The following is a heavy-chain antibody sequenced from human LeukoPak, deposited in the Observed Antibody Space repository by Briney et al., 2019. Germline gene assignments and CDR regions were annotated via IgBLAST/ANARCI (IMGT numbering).Heavy chain of an antibody. Sequence: SETLSLTCTVSGGSISSGSYYWSWIRQPAGKGLEWIGRIYTSGSTNYNPSLKSRVTISVDTSKNQFSLKLSSVTAADTAVYYCASRTNWNDGNDAFDIWGQGTMVTVSS. V-gene: IGHV4-61*02. CDR1: GGSISSGSYY. CDR3: ASRTNWNDGNDAFDI. D-gene: IGHD1-20*01. J-gene: IGHJ3*02. CDR2: IYTSGST.